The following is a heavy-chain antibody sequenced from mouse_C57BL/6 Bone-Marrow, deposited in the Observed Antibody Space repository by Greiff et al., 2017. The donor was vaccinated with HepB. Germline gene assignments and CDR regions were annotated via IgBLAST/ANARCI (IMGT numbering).Heavy chain of an antibody. D-gene: IGHD1-1*01. CDR3: ASRTTVVAFDY. Sequence: EVQLQQSGPELVKPGASVKMSCKASGYTFTDYNMHWVKQSHGKSLEWIGYINPNNGGTSYNQKFKGKATLTVNKSSSTAYMELRSLTSVDSAVYYCASRTTVVAFDYWGQGTTLTVSS. V-gene: IGHV1-22*01. J-gene: IGHJ2*01. CDR2: INPNNGGT. CDR1: GYTFTDYN.